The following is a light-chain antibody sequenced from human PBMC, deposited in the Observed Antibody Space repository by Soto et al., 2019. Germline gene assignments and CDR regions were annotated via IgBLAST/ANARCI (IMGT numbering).Light chain of an antibody. Sequence: EIVLTQSPATLSLSPGERATLSCRASQSVSSYLAWYQQKPSQAPRLLIYDASNRTTGIQARFSGSGSRTIFTLTIISLEPEDFAVYYCQQRSNWPLTFGGGTKVDIK. CDR1: QSVSSY. CDR2: DAS. V-gene: IGKV3-11*01. J-gene: IGKJ4*01. CDR3: QQRSNWPLT.